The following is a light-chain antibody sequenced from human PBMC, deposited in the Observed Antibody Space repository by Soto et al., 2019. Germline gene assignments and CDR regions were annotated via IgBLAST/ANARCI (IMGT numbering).Light chain of an antibody. J-gene: IGKJ1*01. Sequence: TVLTQSPATLSLSPGNRATLSCRASQNISSYLIWYQQKPGQAPRLLIYDVSNRATGIPARFSGSVSGTDFTLTIRRLEPEEFAVDDGQQRSNWPRTFGQGTKVDIK. CDR3: QQRSNWPRT. V-gene: IGKV3-11*01. CDR1: QNISSY. CDR2: DVS.